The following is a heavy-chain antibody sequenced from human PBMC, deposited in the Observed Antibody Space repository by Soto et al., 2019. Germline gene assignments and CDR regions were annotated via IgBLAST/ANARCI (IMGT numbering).Heavy chain of an antibody. Sequence: GGSLRLSCVASGFTFTTYWMSWVRQAPGKGLQWVANIRQDGGAQYYVDSVKGRFTISRDNAKNSVYLQMDSLRVEDTAVYYCVRGGHGSGSYLGSSWGQGILVTVSS. CDR2: IRQDGGAQ. CDR1: GFTFTTYW. D-gene: IGHD3-10*01. J-gene: IGHJ5*02. CDR3: VRGGHGSGSYLGSS. V-gene: IGHV3-7*03.